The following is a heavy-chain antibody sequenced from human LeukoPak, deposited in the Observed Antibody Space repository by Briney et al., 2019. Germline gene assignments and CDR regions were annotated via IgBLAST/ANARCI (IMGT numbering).Heavy chain of an antibody. CDR3: AKTTVGYSSGRFPGWPADY. Sequence: GGSLRLSCTASGFAFGSYAMYWVRQAPGKGLEWVSGIFGSGGSAHYADSVKGRFTISRDNSKNTVYLEMNSLGVEDTAVYYCAKTTVGYSSGRFPGWPADYWGQGTLVTVPS. D-gene: IGHD2-15*01. CDR1: GFAFGSYA. CDR2: IFGSGGSA. J-gene: IGHJ4*02. V-gene: IGHV3-23*01.